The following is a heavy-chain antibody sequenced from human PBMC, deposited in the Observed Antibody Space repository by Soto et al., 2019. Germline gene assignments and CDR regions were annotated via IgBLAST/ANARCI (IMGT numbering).Heavy chain of an antibody. CDR2: INPSGGST. Sequence: ASVKVSCKASGYTFTSYYMHWVRQAPGQGLEWMGIINPSGGSTSYAQKFQGRVTMTRDTSTSTVYMELRSLRSDDTAVYYCARSGSYYPTSKNFDYWGRGTLVTVSS. D-gene: IGHD1-26*01. CDR1: GYTFTSYY. V-gene: IGHV1-46*01. J-gene: IGHJ4*02. CDR3: ARSGSYYPTSKNFDY.